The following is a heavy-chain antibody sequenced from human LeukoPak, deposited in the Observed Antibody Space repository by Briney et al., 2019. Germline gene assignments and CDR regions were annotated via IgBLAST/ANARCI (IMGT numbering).Heavy chain of an antibody. D-gene: IGHD4-17*01. CDR3: ARDLETTVTTLNY. Sequence: PGRSLRLSCAASGFTFSSYGMHWVRQAPGGGLEWVAVISYDGSNKYYADSVKGRFTISRDNSKHTLYLQMNSLRAEDTAVYYCARDLETTVTTLNYWGQGTLVTVSS. V-gene: IGHV3-30*03. CDR1: GFTFSSYG. J-gene: IGHJ4*02. CDR2: ISYDGSNK.